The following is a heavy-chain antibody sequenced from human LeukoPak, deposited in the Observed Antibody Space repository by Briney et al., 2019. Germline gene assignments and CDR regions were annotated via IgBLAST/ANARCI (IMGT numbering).Heavy chain of an antibody. Sequence: PGGSLRLSCVVSGFTFNRCWMNWVRQAPGKGLEWVAHINPDGRDTYYVDSVKGRFTISRDNAENSMYLQMNSLRVEDTAVYYGTGWVATTADYSQRWGRGTLVTVSS. J-gene: IGHJ1*01. D-gene: IGHD1-1*01. V-gene: IGHV3-7*01. CDR2: INPDGRDT. CDR1: GFTFNRCW. CDR3: TGWVATTADYSQR.